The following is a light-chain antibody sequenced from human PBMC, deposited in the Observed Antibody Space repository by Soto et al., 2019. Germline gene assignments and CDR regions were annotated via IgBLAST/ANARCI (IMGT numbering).Light chain of an antibody. J-gene: IGKJ1*01. V-gene: IGKV1-27*01. CDR2: GAF. Sequence: DIQTTQSPSTLSASVGDRVTITCRASQGIGTYLAWYQQKPGKVPKVLIYGAFTLQSGVPSRFSGSGSGTHFTLTIASLQPEDVATYYCQKYNSVPQTFGQGTKVDI. CDR3: QKYNSVPQT. CDR1: QGIGTY.